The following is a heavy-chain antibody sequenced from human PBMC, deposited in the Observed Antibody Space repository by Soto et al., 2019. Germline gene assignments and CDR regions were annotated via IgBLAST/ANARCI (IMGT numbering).Heavy chain of an antibody. CDR1: GFTFSSYS. D-gene: IGHD3-22*01. J-gene: IGHJ6*02. V-gene: IGHV3-21*01. CDR3: ARDEEYYDSSVPGDYGMDV. CDR2: ISSSSSYI. Sequence: GGSLRLSCAASGFTFSSYSMNWVRQAPGKGLEWVSSISSSSSYIYYADSVKGRFTISRDNAKNSLYLQMNSLRAEDTAVYYCARDEEYYDSSVPGDYGMDVWGQGTTVTVPS.